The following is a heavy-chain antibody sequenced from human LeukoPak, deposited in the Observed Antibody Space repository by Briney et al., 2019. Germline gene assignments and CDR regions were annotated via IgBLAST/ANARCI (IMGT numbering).Heavy chain of an antibody. Sequence: GGSLRLSCAASGFTFSSYAMSWVRQAPGKGLEWVSAISGSGGSTYYADSVKGRFTISRDNSKHTLYLQMNSLRAEDTAVYYCAKDRLVVPAAIMLDYWGQGALGTVSS. CDR1: GFTFSSYA. CDR2: ISGSGGST. D-gene: IGHD2-2*01. J-gene: IGHJ4*02. CDR3: AKDRLVVPAAIMLDY. V-gene: IGHV3-23*01.